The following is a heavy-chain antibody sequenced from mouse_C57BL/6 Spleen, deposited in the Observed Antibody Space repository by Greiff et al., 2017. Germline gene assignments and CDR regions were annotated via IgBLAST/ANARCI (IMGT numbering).Heavy chain of an antibody. CDR3: ARDDDVGYFDV. D-gene: IGHD2-4*01. CDR2: ISSGSSTI. Sequence: EVHLVESGGGLVKPGGSLKLSCAASGFTFSDYGMHWVRQAPEKGLEWVAYISSGSSTIYYADTVKGRFTISRDKAKNTLCLQMTSLRSEDTAMYYGARDDDVGYFDVWGTGTTVTVSS. CDR1: GFTFSDYG. V-gene: IGHV5-17*01. J-gene: IGHJ1*03.